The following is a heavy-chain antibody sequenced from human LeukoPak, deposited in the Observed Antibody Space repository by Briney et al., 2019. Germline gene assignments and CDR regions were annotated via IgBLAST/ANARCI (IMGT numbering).Heavy chain of an antibody. CDR3: AKGQYYDFWSGYYGDAFDI. J-gene: IGHJ3*02. Sequence: GGSLRLSCAASGFTFSSYAMSWVRQAPGKGLEWVSAISGSGGSTYYADSVKGRFTISRDNSKNTLYLQMNSLRAEDTAVYYCAKGQYYDFWSGYYGDAFDIWGQGTMVTVSS. CDR2: ISGSGGST. V-gene: IGHV3-23*01. D-gene: IGHD3-3*01. CDR1: GFTFSSYA.